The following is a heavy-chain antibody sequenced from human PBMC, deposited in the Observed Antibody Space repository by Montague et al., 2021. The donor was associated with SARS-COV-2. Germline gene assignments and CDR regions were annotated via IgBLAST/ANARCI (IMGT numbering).Heavy chain of an antibody. CDR3: AGRTCSSTSCHQFDP. V-gene: IGHV4-59*01. J-gene: IGHJ5*02. D-gene: IGHD2-2*01. Sequence: SETLSLTCTVSGGSISYYYWSWIRQPPGKGLEWIGYIYYSGSTNYNPSLKSRVTISVDTSKNQFSLKLSSVTAADTAVYYCAGRTCSSTSCHQFDPWGQGTLVTVSS. CDR1: GGSISYYY. CDR2: IYYSGST.